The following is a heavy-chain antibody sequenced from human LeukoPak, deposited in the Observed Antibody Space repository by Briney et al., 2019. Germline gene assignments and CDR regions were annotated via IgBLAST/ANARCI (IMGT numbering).Heavy chain of an antibody. CDR1: GYTFTSYA. CDR3: ARVVKYSSGPLTDLLPYYFDY. V-gene: IGHV1-3*02. J-gene: IGHJ4*02. CDR2: SNAGSGNT. D-gene: IGHD6-19*01. Sequence: ASVKVSCKASGYTFTSYAMHWVRQAPGQRLEWMGWSNAGSGNTKYSQEFQGRVTITRDTSASTAYMELSSLRSEDMAVHYCARVVKYSSGPLTDLLPYYFDYWGQGTLVTVFS.